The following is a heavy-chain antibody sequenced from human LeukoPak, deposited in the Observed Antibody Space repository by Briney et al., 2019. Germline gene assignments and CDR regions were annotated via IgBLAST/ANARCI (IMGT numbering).Heavy chain of an antibody. CDR2: ISSNGGST. D-gene: IGHD6-13*01. V-gene: IGHV3-64*01. CDR1: GFTFSSYA. J-gene: IGHJ4*02. CDR3: ARGAGIAAAGTAPDY. Sequence: GGSLRLSCAASGFTFSSYAMHWVRQAPGKGLEYVSAISSNGGSTYYANSVKGRFTISRDNSKNTQYLQMGSLRAEDMAVYYCARGAGIAAAGTAPDYWGQGTLVTVSS.